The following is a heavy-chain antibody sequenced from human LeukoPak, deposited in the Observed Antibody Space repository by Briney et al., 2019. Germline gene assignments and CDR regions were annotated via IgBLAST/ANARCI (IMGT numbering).Heavy chain of an antibody. Sequence: SETLSLTCTVSGGSISSYCWSWIRQPPGKGLEWIGYIYYSGSTNYNPSLKSRVTISVDTSKNQFSLKLSSVTAADTAVYYCARGPIAAAGSPFDYYYGMDVWGQGTTVTVSS. J-gene: IGHJ6*02. V-gene: IGHV4-59*01. CDR2: IYYSGST. CDR3: ARGPIAAAGSPFDYYYGMDV. CDR1: GGSISSYC. D-gene: IGHD6-13*01.